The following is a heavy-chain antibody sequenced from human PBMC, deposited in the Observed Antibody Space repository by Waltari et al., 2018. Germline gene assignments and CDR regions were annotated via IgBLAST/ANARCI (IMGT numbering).Heavy chain of an antibody. CDR3: VRDDSTGHYYFDY. Sequence: EVQLVESGGDLVQPGGSLRLSCAASGFPFTNSWMSWVRQAPGKGLGGVVNMNEDGSEKYYVDSVDGRFTISRDNAKNSLYLQMNSLRAEDTAVYYCVRDDSTGHYYFDYWGQGTLVTVSS. CDR1: GFPFTNSW. CDR2: MNEDGSEK. J-gene: IGHJ4*02. V-gene: IGHV3-7*03. D-gene: IGHD3-22*01.